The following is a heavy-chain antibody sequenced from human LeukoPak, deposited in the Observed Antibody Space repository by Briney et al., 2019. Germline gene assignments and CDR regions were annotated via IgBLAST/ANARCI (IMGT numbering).Heavy chain of an antibody. CDR3: AKSGIAAAGQRGYFDY. J-gene: IGHJ4*02. CDR1: GFTFSTYS. Sequence: GGSLRLSCAASGFTFSTYSMNWVRQAPGKGLEWVSSISSSSSYIYYADSVKGRFTISRDNAKNTLYLQMNSLRADDTAVYYCAKSGIAAAGQRGYFDYWGQGTLVTVSS. CDR2: ISSSSSYI. D-gene: IGHD6-13*01. V-gene: IGHV3-21*01.